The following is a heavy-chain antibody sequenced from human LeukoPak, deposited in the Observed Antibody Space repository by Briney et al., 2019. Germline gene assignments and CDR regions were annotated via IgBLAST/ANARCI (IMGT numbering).Heavy chain of an antibody. J-gene: IGHJ4*02. V-gene: IGHV3-23*01. CDR1: GFTFSSNV. Sequence: GGSMRLSCAASGFTFSSNVMIWVRQAPGKGLEWVSSIPASGGTTYYADSVKGRFTISRDNSKNSLYLQMNSLRAEDTAVYYCAKESSGGWYFDYWGQGTLVTVSS. CDR3: AKESSGGWYFDY. CDR2: IPASGGTT. D-gene: IGHD6-19*01.